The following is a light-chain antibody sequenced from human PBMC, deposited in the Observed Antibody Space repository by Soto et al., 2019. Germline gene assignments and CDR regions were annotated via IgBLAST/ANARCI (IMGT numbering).Light chain of an antibody. CDR3: SSYTSSATLV. V-gene: IGLV2-14*01. CDR1: SSDVGDYNY. J-gene: IGLJ2*01. Sequence: SVLTQTDSVSGYPGLAFTISCTATSSDVGDYNYVSWYQQYPGKAPKLVIYEVFNRPSGVSHRFSGSKSDNTASLIISGLQTEDEADYYCSSYTSSATLVFGGGTKVTV. CDR2: EVF.